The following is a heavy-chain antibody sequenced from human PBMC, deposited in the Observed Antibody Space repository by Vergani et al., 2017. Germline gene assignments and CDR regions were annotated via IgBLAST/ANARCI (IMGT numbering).Heavy chain of an antibody. V-gene: IGHV4-34*11. D-gene: IGHD4-23*01. CDR1: GGSFSGYY. CDR3: ARIYGGNSDVFDI. Sequence: QVQLQQWGAGLLKPSETLYLTCAVYGGSFSGYYWSWIRQPPGKGLEWIGYIYYSGSTNYNPSLKSRVTISVDTSKNQRSLKLSSVTAADTAVYYCARIYGGNSDVFDIWGQGTMVTVSS. CDR2: IYYSGST. J-gene: IGHJ3*02.